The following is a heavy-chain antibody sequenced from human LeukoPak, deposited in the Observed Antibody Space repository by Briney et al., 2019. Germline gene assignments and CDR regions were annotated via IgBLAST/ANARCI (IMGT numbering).Heavy chain of an antibody. CDR1: GFIFRNYV. D-gene: IGHD3-10*01. V-gene: IGHV3-23*01. CDR3: VTRGGSGSYYRWAFAY. Sequence: PGGSLRLSCAASGFIFRNYVVAWVRQAPGKGLEWVSQISNSGGSTYYADSVKGRFTISRDNSKNTLFLQMDRLKADDTAVYYCVTRGGSGSYYRWAFAYWGQGTLVTVSS. CDR2: ISNSGGST. J-gene: IGHJ4*02.